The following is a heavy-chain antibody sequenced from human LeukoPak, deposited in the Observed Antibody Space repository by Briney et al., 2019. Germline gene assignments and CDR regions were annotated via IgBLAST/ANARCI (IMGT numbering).Heavy chain of an antibody. Sequence: PSETLSLTCTVSGDSINSNNYYWGWIRQPPGKGLEWIGSIYDSGSTYYNPSLKSRVTISVDTSKNQFSLKLSSVTAADTAVYYCARQGHSYSSSWYDGGRTNWFDPWGQGTLVTVSS. J-gene: IGHJ5*02. CDR2: IYDSGST. CDR3: ARQGHSYSSSWYDGGRTNWFDP. CDR1: GDSINSNNYY. D-gene: IGHD6-13*01. V-gene: IGHV4-39*01.